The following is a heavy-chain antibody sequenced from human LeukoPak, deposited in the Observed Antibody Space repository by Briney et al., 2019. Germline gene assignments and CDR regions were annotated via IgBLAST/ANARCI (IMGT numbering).Heavy chain of an antibody. J-gene: IGHJ6*03. D-gene: IGHD3-10*01. CDR1: GDSISSDDYY. V-gene: IGHV2-70*11. CDR2: IDWDDDK. CDR3: ARMSRLLWFGELSSTYYYYYYMDV. Sequence: PSETLSLTCTVSGDSISSDDYYWSWIRQPPGKALEWLARIDWDDDKYYSTSLKTRLTISKDTSKNQVVLTMTNMDPVDTATYYCARMSRLLWFGELSSTYYYYYYMDVWGKGTTVTVSS.